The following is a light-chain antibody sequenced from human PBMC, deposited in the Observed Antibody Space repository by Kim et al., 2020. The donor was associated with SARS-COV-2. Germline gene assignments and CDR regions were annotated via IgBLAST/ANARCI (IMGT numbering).Light chain of an antibody. Sequence: QAVVTQAPSLTVSPGGTVTLTCGSNTGAVTSGHYPFWFQQKPGQGPRTLIYDTSNKHSWTPARFSGSLLGGKAALTLSGAQPEDEAEYYCLLSYSGAWVFGGGTQLTVL. CDR1: TGAVTSGHY. V-gene: IGLV7-46*01. J-gene: IGLJ3*02. CDR2: DTS. CDR3: LLSYSGAWV.